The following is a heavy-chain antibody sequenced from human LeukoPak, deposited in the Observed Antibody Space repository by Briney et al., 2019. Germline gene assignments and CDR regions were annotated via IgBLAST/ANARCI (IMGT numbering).Heavy chain of an antibody. Sequence: GGSRRLSCAASGFTFSSYAMTWVRQAPGKGLEWVSGISGSGGNTYYANSVKGRFTISRDNSKSTLYLQMSNLGAEDTALYYCAKCMAEPGTCYFDNWGRGTLVTVSS. D-gene: IGHD6-13*01. V-gene: IGHV3-23*01. J-gene: IGHJ4*03. CDR2: ISGSGGNT. CDR1: GFTFSSYA. CDR3: AKCMAEPGTCYFDN.